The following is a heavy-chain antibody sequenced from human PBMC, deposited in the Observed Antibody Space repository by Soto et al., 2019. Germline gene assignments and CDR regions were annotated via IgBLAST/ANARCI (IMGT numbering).Heavy chain of an antibody. Sequence: EVQLVESGGGLVQPGGSLRLSCAASGFTFSDHYMDWVRQAPGKGLEWVGLVRNKGNRYTSEYAAFVNGRVIILRDDSKNSLDLQMNHLKSDDTAIYYGTSSWGDFRYFGYLGQGTLVAVSS. CDR2: VRNKGNRYTS. D-gene: IGHD2-21*02. V-gene: IGHV3-72*01. J-gene: IGHJ4*02. CDR3: TSSWGDFRYFGY. CDR1: GFTFSDHY.